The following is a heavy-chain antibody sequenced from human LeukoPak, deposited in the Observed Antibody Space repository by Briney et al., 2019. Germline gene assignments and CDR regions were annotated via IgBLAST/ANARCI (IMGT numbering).Heavy chain of an antibody. CDR3: ASVGSGWYPPDYGLDV. CDR2: INPSGGST. D-gene: IGHD6-19*01. V-gene: IGHV1-46*01. CDR1: GYTFTSYY. J-gene: IGHJ6*02. Sequence: ASVKVSCKASGYTFTSYYMHWVRQAPGQGLEWMGIINPSGGSTSYAQKFQGRVTLTRDTSTSTVYMELSSLRSEDTAVYYCASVGSGWYPPDYGLDVWGQGTTVTVSS.